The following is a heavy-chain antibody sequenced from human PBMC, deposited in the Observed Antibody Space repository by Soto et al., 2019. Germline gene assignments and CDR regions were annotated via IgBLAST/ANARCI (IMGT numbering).Heavy chain of an antibody. CDR3: ARGDDSSGYYLNFDY. Sequence: PSETLSLTCAVSGGSISSYYWSWIRQPPGKGLEWIGYIYYSGSTNYNPSLKSRVTISVDTSKNQFSLKLSSVTAADTAVYYCARGDDSSGYYLNFDYWGQGTLVTVS. CDR2: IYYSGST. CDR1: GGSISSYY. J-gene: IGHJ4*02. V-gene: IGHV4-59*01. D-gene: IGHD3-22*01.